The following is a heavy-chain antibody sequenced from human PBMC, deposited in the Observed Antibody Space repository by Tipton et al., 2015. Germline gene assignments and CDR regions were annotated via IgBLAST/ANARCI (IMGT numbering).Heavy chain of an antibody. CDR1: GLRVSTDW. D-gene: IGHD4-23*01. V-gene: IGHV5-51*01. CDR3: ARAGGNSGNYYYYGMDG. J-gene: IGHJ6*02. CDR2: IYPGDSET. Sequence: QLVQSGAEVKKPGQSLKISCKASGLRVSTDWIVWVRQMPGKGLEWMGIIYPGDSETRYSPTIEDQVTISADRAINTAYLQWSSLKASDTAMYYCARAGGNSGNYYYYGMDGWGHGTTVIVSS.